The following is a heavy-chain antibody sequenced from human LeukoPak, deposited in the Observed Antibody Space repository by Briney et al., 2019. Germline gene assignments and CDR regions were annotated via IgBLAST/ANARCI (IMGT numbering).Heavy chain of an antibody. J-gene: IGHJ5*02. V-gene: IGHV1-69*13. CDR1: GYTFTSYG. Sequence: SVKVSCKASGYTFTSYGISWVRQAPGQGLEWMGGIIPIFGTANYAQKFQGRVTITADESTSTAYMELSSLRSEDTAVYYCAREMTDIVVVVAATESAWFDPWGQGTLVTVSS. CDR3: AREMTDIVVVVAATESAWFDP. D-gene: IGHD2-15*01. CDR2: IIPIFGTA.